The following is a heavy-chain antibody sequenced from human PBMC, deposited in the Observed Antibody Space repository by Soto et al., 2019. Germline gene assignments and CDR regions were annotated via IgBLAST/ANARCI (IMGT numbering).Heavy chain of an antibody. Sequence: ASVKGSWKASGYSFTDHYIHWVRQAPGQGLEWMGWINPISGDTDYAQKFQGRVIMTRDTSILTAYMDLSRLKSDDTAVYYCARVRRSPYGMDVWGQGTTVTFSS. CDR3: ARVRRSPYGMDV. D-gene: IGHD3-16*01. V-gene: IGHV1-2*02. CDR1: GYSFTDHY. J-gene: IGHJ6*02. CDR2: INPISGDT.